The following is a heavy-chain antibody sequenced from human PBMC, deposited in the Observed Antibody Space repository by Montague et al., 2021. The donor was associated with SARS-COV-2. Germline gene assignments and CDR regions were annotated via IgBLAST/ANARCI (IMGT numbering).Heavy chain of an antibody. CDR2: IHDTGRT. D-gene: IGHD1-1*01. J-gene: IGHJ4*02. CDR3: ARALEYGNASRYFDY. Sequence: TLSLTCTVSGGSISRGGYYYTWIRQYPGKGLEWIGNIHDTGRTNYKSSLRSRITMSVDTSKNQFSLKLTSVTAADTAVYYCARALEYGNASRYFDYWGQGTLVTVSS. CDR1: GGSISRGGYY. V-gene: IGHV4-31*03.